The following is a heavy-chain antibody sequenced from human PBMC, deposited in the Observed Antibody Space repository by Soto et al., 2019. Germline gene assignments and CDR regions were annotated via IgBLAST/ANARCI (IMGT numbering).Heavy chain of an antibody. J-gene: IGHJ6*02. CDR3: ARDRSYSLDV. CDR2: ISSSGSTI. Sequence: GGSLRLSCAASGFPFSSYEMNWVRQAPGKGLVWVSYISSSGSTIYYADSVKGRFTISRDNAKNSVYLQMNSLRAEDTAVYYCARDRSYSLDVWGQGTTVTVSS. CDR1: GFPFSSYE. V-gene: IGHV3-48*03.